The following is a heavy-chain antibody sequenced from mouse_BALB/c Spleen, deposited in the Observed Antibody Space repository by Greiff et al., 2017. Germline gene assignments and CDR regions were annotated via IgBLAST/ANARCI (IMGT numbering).Heavy chain of an antibody. D-gene: IGHD2-4*01. CDR3: ARGSYYDYDVSFDY. Sequence: EVMLVESGGGLVKPGGSLKLSCAASGFTFSSYAMSWVRQSPEKRLEWVAEISSGGSYTYYPDTVTGRFTISRDNAKNTLYLEMSSLRSEDTAMYYCARGSYYDYDVSFDYWGQGTTLTVSS. V-gene: IGHV5-9-4*01. CDR1: GFTFSSYA. CDR2: ISSGGSYT. J-gene: IGHJ2*01.